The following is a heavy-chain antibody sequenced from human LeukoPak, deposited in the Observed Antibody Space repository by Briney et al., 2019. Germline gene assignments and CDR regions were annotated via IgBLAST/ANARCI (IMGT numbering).Heavy chain of an antibody. J-gene: IGHJ6*04. CDR1: GFTFSSYG. CDR2: ISYDGSNK. V-gene: IGHV3-30*03. CDR3: ARALNYYGLDV. D-gene: IGHD3-16*02. Sequence: PGGSLRLSCAASGFTFSSYGMHWVRQAPGKGLEWVAVISYDGSNKYYADSVKGRFTISRDNSKNTLYLQMNSLRAEDTAVYYCARALNYYGLDVWGKGTTVTVSS.